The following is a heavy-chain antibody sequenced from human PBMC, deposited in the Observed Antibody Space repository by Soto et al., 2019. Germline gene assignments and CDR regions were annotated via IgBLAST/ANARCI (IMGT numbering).Heavy chain of an antibody. V-gene: IGHV1-69*06. D-gene: IGHD3-16*01. J-gene: IGHJ4*02. CDR2: IIPISDTA. Sequence: QVQLAQSGAEVKKPGSSVKVSCKASGGSFSSYAITWVRQAPGQGLEWMGGIIPISDTAHYAQNFQGRVTMTADKSTTTAYMELSSLRSEDTALYYCATSLGGVLEYWGQGTQVTVSS. CDR1: GGSFSSYA. CDR3: ATSLGGVLEY.